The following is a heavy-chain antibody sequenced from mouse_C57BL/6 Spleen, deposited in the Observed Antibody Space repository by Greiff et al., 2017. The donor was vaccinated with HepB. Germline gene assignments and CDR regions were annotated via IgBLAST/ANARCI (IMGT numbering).Heavy chain of an antibody. CDR3: TTVYDYDEGTWFAY. D-gene: IGHD2-4*01. V-gene: IGHV14-4*01. CDR2: IDPENGDT. Sequence: VQLQQSGAELVRPGASVKLSCTASGFNIKDDYMHWVKQRPEQGLEWIGWIDPENGDTEYASKFQGKATITADTSSNTAYLQLSSLTSEDTAVYYCTTVYDYDEGTWFAYWGQGTLSLSLQ. CDR1: GFNIKDDY. J-gene: IGHJ3*01.